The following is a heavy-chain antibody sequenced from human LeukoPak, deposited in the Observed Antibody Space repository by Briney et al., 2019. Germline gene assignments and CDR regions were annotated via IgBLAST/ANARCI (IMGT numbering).Heavy chain of an antibody. CDR1: GYTFTGYY. V-gene: IGHV1-2*02. CDR3: ARDPSFRAYYFDY. D-gene: IGHD3-10*01. CDR2: INPNSGGT. Sequence: ASVKVSCKASGYTFTGYYMHWVRQAPGQGLEWMGWINPNSGGTNYAQKFQDRVTMTRDTSISTAYMELSRLRSDDTAVYYCARDPSFRAYYFDYWGQGTLVTVSS. J-gene: IGHJ4*02.